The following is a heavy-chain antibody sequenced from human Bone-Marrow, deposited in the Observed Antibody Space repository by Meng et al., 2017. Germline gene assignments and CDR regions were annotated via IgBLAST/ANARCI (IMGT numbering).Heavy chain of an antibody. J-gene: IGHJ1*01. CDR1: GGNFSSYA. CDR3: AGKTYSSGWGEYFQH. CDR2: IIPIFGTA. D-gene: IGHD6-19*01. Sequence: QVPLVQSGAEVNKPGSSVKVSCKASGGNFSSYAISWVRQAPGQGLEWMGGIIPIFGTANYAQKFQGRVTITTDESTSTAYMELSSLRSEDTAVYYCAGKTYSSGWGEYFQHWGQGTLVTVSS. V-gene: IGHV1-69*05.